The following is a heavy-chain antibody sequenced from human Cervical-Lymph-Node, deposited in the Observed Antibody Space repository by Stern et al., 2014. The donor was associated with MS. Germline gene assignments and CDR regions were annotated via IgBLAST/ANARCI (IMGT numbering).Heavy chain of an antibody. Sequence: VQLLESGGGVVQPGRSLRLSCAASGFTFSSYGMHWVRQAPGKGLEWVGVIWYDGSNKYYADSVKGRFTISRDNSKNTLYLQMNSLRAEDTAVYYCARGATVDTAMVEEVDYFDYWGQGTLVTVSS. CDR3: ARGATVDTAMVEEVDYFDY. V-gene: IGHV3-33*01. D-gene: IGHD5-18*01. CDR1: GFTFSSYG. J-gene: IGHJ4*02. CDR2: IWYDGSNK.